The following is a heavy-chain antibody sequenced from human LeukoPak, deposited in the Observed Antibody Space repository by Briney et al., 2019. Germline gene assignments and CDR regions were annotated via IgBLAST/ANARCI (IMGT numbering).Heavy chain of an antibody. J-gene: IGHJ4*02. Sequence: SETLSLTCTVSGDSISSGYYWGWIRQPPGKGLGWIGSIYHSGSTYYNPSLKSRVTISVDTSKNQFSLKLSSVTAADTAVYYCARETGSGSISNYFDYWGQGTLVTVSS. D-gene: IGHD3-10*01. V-gene: IGHV4-38-2*02. CDR2: IYHSGST. CDR3: ARETGSGSISNYFDY. CDR1: GDSISSGYY.